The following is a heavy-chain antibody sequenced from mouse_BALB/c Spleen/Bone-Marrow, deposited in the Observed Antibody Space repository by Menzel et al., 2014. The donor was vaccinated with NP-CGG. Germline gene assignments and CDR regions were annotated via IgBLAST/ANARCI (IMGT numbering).Heavy chain of an antibody. CDR2: ISTYSGNT. Sequence: QVQLKQSGPELARPGVSVKISCKGYGYTFTDYAMHWVKQSHAKSLEWIGVISTYSGNTNYNQKFKGKATMTVDKSSSTAYMELARLTSEDPAIYYCARSDYGSRGGYFYYWGQGTTLTVSS. D-gene: IGHD1-1*01. J-gene: IGHJ2*01. CDR3: ARSDYGSRGGYFYY. CDR1: GYTFTDYA. V-gene: IGHV1-67*01.